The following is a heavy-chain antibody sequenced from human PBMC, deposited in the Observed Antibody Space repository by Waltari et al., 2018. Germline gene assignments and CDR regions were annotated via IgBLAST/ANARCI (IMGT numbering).Heavy chain of an antibody. CDR1: GYTLIDEY. V-gene: IGHV1-2*02. CDR3: ARDGSMKPFDY. J-gene: IGHJ4*02. D-gene: IGHD2-8*01. Sequence: QIQLVQSGAEVKTPGASVKVSCKASGYTLIDEYIHWVRQAPGQGLEWMGWVNPKTGDTKYSQKFQGRVTMTRDTSINTGYVELSSLRSDDTAIYFCARDGSMKPFDYWGQGTQVTVSS. CDR2: VNPKTGDT.